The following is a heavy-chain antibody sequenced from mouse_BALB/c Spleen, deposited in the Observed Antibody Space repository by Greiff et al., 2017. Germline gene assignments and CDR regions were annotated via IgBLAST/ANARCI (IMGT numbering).Heavy chain of an antibody. CDR3: ARRAIYYGNWYFDV. Sequence: EVKLMESGGGLVKPGGSLKLSCAASGFAFSSYDMSWVRQTPEKRLEWVAYISSGGGSTYYPDTVKGRFTISRDNAKNTLYLQMSSLKSEDTAMYYCARRAIYYGNWYFDVWGAGTTVTVSS. D-gene: IGHD2-1*01. CDR1: GFAFSSYD. CDR2: ISSGGGST. J-gene: IGHJ1*01. V-gene: IGHV5-12-1*01.